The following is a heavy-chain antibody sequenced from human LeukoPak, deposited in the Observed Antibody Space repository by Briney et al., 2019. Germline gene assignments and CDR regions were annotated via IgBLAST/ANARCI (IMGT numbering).Heavy chain of an antibody. J-gene: IGHJ4*02. CDR2: IYDSGST. CDR3: ARKRSLLYYFDY. CDR1: GGSFRSNY. Sequence: SETLSLTCTVSGGSFRSNYWSWIRQPPGKGLEWIGHIYDSGSTDYNPSLKSRVTISENTTKNQFSLKLISGTGADTAVYYCARKRSLLYYFDYWGQGALVTVSS. V-gene: IGHV4-59*13. D-gene: IGHD2-21*02.